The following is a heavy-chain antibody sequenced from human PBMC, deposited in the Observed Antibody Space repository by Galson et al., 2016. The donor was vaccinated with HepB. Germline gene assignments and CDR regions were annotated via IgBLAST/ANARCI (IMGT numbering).Heavy chain of an antibody. CDR3: ARGDWNYGFDY. V-gene: IGHV4-38-2*01. Sequence: LRLSCAASRFTFSSYAMSWVRRAPGKGLEWIGSIYHSGNTYYNPSLKSRVTISVDTSKNQFSLKLSSVTAADTAVYYCARGDWNYGFDYWGQGTLVTVSS. J-gene: IGHJ4*02. D-gene: IGHD1-7*01. CDR2: IYHSGNT. CDR1: RFTFSSYA.